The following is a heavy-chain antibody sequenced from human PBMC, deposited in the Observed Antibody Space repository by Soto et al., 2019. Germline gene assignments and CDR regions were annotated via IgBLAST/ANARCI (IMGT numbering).Heavy chain of an antibody. Sequence: GGSLRLSCAASGFTFSSYGMHWVRQAPGKGLEWVAVISYDGSNKYYADSVKGRFTISRDKSEHTLYLQMNSLRAEDTAVYYCAKDGQGNFWSGLYYYYYYMDVWGKGTTVTVSS. J-gene: IGHJ6*03. CDR1: GFTFSSYG. CDR2: ISYDGSNK. CDR3: AKDGQGNFWSGLYYYYYYMDV. D-gene: IGHD3-3*01. V-gene: IGHV3-30*18.